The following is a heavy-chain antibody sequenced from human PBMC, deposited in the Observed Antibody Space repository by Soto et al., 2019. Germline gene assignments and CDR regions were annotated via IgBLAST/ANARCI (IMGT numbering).Heavy chain of an antibody. CDR3: AGMSFAHGDSDFDY. CDR2: ISGSGGST. J-gene: IGHJ4*02. Sequence: GGSPRLSCAASGFTFSSYAMSWVRQAPGKGLEWVSAISGSGGSTYYADSVKGRFTISRDNSKNTLYLQMNSLRAEDTAVYYCAGMSFAHGDSDFDYWGQGTLVTVSS. D-gene: IGHD4-17*01. CDR1: GFTFSSYA. V-gene: IGHV3-23*01.